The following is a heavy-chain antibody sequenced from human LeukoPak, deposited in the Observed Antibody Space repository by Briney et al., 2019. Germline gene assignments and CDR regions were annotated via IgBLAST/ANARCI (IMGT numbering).Heavy chain of an antibody. CDR1: GYSISSGYY. Sequence: PSETLSLTCAVSGYSISSGYYWGWIRQPPGKGLEWIGSIYHSGSTYYNPSLKSRVTISVDTSKNQFSLKLSSVTAADTAVYYCARHNSIYVPRAFDIWGQGTMVTVSS. J-gene: IGHJ3*02. V-gene: IGHV4-38-2*01. CDR3: ARHNSIYVPRAFDI. CDR2: IYHSGST. D-gene: IGHD4-11*01.